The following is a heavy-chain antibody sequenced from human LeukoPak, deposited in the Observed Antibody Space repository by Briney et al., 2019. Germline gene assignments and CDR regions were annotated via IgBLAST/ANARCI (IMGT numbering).Heavy chain of an antibody. CDR1: GFTLSSYA. Sequence: GSLRLSCAASGFTLSSYAMSWVRQAPGKGLEWVSAISDSGNTYHADSVKGRFTISRDSSKNTLFLQMNGLRPEDAAVYYCAKAPVTTCRGAYCYPFDYWGQGTLVTVSS. CDR2: ISDSGNT. D-gene: IGHD2-21*01. V-gene: IGHV3-23*01. CDR3: AKAPVTTCRGAYCYPFDY. J-gene: IGHJ4*02.